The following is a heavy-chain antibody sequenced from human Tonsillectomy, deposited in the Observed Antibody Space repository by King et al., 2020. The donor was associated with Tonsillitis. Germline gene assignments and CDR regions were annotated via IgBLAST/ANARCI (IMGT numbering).Heavy chain of an antibody. Sequence: VQLQQWGAGLLKPSETLSLTCAVYGGSFSGYYWSWIRQPPGKGLEWIGEINHSGSTNYNPSLKSRVTISVDTSKNQFSLKLSSVTAADTAVYYCARGGEMATITAPFDYWGQGPLVTVSS. V-gene: IGHV4-34*01. J-gene: IGHJ4*02. CDR3: ARGGEMATITAPFDY. D-gene: IGHD5-24*01. CDR1: GGSFSGYY. CDR2: INHSGST.